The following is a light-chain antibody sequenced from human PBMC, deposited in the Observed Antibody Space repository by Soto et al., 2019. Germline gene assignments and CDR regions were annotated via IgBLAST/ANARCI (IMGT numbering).Light chain of an antibody. CDR3: QHYSTYSPS. J-gene: IGKJ4*01. CDR1: QTISTW. Sequence: DIQMTQSPSTLSASVGDRVTITCRASQTISTWLAWYQHKPGKAPKFLIYDASSLGTGVPSRFSGSGSGTEFTLTISSLQPDDFATYYCQHYSTYSPSFGGGTKVDIK. V-gene: IGKV1-5*01. CDR2: DAS.